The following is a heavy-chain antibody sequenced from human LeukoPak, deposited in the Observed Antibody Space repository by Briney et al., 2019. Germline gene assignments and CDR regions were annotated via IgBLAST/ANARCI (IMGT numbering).Heavy chain of an antibody. CDR3: ARTTPMIVVGGAFDY. CDR1: GFTFSSYA. V-gene: IGHV3-30-3*01. CDR2: ISYDGSNK. J-gene: IGHJ4*02. Sequence: PGGSLRLSCAASGFTFSSYAMHWVRQAPGKGLEWVAVISYDGSNKYYADSVKGRFTISRDNSKNTLYLQMNSLRAEDTAVYYCARTTPMIVVGGAFDYWGQGTLVTVSS. D-gene: IGHD3-22*01.